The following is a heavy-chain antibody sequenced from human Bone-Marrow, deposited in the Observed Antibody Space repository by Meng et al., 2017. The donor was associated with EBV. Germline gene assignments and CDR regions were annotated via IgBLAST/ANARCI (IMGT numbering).Heavy chain of an antibody. CDR3: ARAGRGYGDFEYYFDY. J-gene: IGHJ4*02. D-gene: IGHD4-17*01. Sequence: QGQVQESGTGLVKPSQTLSLTCAVSDDSIHSGGYYWSWIRQPPGKGLEWIGYIYYSSSTYYTPSLKTRLTISLDTSKSQFSLKLYSVTAADTAMYYCARAGRGYGDFEYYFDYWGQGTLVTVSS. CDR1: DDSIHSGGYY. CDR2: IYYSSST. V-gene: IGHV4-30-4*01.